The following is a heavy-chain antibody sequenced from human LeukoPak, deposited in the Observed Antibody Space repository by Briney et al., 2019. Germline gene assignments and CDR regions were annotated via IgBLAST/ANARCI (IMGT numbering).Heavy chain of an antibody. CDR1: GYTFTSYD. Sequence: GASVKVSCKASGYTFTSYDINWVRQAPGQGLEWMGWISAYNGNTNYAQKLQGRVTMTTDTSTRTAYMELRSLRSDDTAVYYCARDPRRRDYYGSGSYGDYWGQGTLVTVSS. V-gene: IGHV1-18*01. J-gene: IGHJ4*02. CDR2: ISAYNGNT. D-gene: IGHD3-10*01. CDR3: ARDPRRRDYYGSGSYGDY.